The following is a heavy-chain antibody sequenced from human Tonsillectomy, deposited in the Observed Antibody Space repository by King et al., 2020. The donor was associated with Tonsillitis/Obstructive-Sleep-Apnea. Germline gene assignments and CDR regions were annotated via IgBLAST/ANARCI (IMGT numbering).Heavy chain of an antibody. D-gene: IGHD4-17*01. CDR2: IYIGGST. CDR1: GFSVSRNY. Sequence: VQLVESGGGLIQPGGSLRLSCAASGFSVSRNYMSWVRQPPGKGLDWVSVIYIGGSTYYADSVRGRFTISRDNSKNTLYLQMNSLRAEETAVYYCARSPTVTTSFYFDYWGQGTLVTVSS. V-gene: IGHV3-53*01. CDR3: ARSPTVTTSFYFDY. J-gene: IGHJ4*02.